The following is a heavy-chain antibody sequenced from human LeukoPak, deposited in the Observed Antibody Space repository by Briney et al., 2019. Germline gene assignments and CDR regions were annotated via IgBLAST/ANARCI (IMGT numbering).Heavy chain of an antibody. V-gene: IGHV4-30-2*01. J-gene: IGHJ4*02. CDR3: ARNGGESTHFDY. CDR1: GGSISSGGYS. Sequence: TLSLTCAVSGGSISSGGYSWSWIRQPPGKGLEWIGYIYHSGSTYYNPSLKSRVTISVDRSKNQFSLKLRSVTAADTAVYYCARNGGESTHFDYWGQGTLVTVSS. D-gene: IGHD2-21*01. CDR2: IYHSGST.